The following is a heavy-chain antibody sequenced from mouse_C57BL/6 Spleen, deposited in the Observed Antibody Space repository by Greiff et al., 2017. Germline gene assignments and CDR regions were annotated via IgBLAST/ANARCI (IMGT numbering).Heavy chain of an antibody. V-gene: IGHV1-64*01. CDR2: IHPNSGST. J-gene: IGHJ4*01. Sequence: QVQLKQPGAELVKPGASVQLSCKASGYTFTSYWMHWVKQRPGQGLEWIGMIHPNSGSTNYNEKFKSKATLTVDNSSSTAYMQLSSLTSEDSAVYYCAGYYGSSYDYAMDYWGQGTSVTVSS. D-gene: IGHD1-1*01. CDR3: AGYYGSSYDYAMDY. CDR1: GYTFTSYW.